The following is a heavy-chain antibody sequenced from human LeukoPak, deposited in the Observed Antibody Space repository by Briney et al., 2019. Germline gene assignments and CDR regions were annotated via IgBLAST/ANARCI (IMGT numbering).Heavy chain of an antibody. V-gene: IGHV3-43*02. CDR1: GFPFSSYA. CDR3: AKDTDSAIGY. J-gene: IGHJ4*02. CDR2: IGSDGKT. Sequence: GGSLRLSCEASGFPFSSYAMTWVRQAPGKGLEWVSSIGSDGKTHYSESVKGRFVISRDNSKNSLYLEMNSLRTEDTALYYCAKDTDSAIGYWGQGTLVTVSS. D-gene: IGHD5/OR15-5a*01.